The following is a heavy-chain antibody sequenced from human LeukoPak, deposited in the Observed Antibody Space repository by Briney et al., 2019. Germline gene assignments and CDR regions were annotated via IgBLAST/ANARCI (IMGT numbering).Heavy chain of an antibody. Sequence: GGSLRLSCAASGFTFSSYAMHWVRQAPGKGLEWVAVISYDGSNKYYADSAKGRFTISRDNSKNTLYLQMNSLRVEDTAVYYCARDDRGYCSGGTCYRIDYWGQGTLVTVSS. CDR1: GFTFSSYA. V-gene: IGHV3-30*04. J-gene: IGHJ4*02. D-gene: IGHD2-15*01. CDR2: ISYDGSNK. CDR3: ARDDRGYCSGGTCYRIDY.